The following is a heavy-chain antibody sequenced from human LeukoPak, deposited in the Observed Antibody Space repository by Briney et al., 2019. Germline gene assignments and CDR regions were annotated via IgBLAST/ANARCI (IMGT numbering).Heavy chain of an antibody. V-gene: IGHV4-34*01. CDR3: ARGSGYSSGWWGWYNWFDP. J-gene: IGHJ5*02. CDR1: GGSFSGYY. D-gene: IGHD6-19*01. CDR2: INHSGST. Sequence: PSETLSLTCAVYGGSFSGYYWSWIRQPPGKGLEWIGEINHSGSTNYNPSLKSRVTISVDTSKNQFSLKLSSVTAADTAVYYCARGSGYSSGWWGWYNWFDPWGQGTLVTVSS.